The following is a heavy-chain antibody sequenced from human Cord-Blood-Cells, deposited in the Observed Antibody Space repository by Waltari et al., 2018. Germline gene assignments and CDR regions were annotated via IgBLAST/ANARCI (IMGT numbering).Heavy chain of an antibody. V-gene: IGHV1-3*01. CDR1: GYTFTSYA. D-gene: IGHD1-20*01. CDR2: INAGNGNT. J-gene: IGHJ5*02. Sequence: QVQLVQSGAEVKKPGASVKVSCKASGYTFTSYAMHWVRQAPGQRLEWMGWINAGNGNTKYSQKFQGRVTINRDTSASTAYMELSSLRSEDTAVYYCALDSTFNYWFDPWGQGTLVTVSS. CDR3: ALDSTFNYWFDP.